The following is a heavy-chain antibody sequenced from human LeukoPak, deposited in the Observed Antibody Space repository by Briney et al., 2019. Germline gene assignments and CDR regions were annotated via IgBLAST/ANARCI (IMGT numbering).Heavy chain of an antibody. D-gene: IGHD2-15*01. CDR3: AREGYCSGGSCYGTFGY. Sequence: SVKVSCKASGGTFSSYAISWVRQAPGQGLEWMGGIIPIFGTANYAQKFQGRVTITADESTSTAYMELSSLRSEDTAVYYCAREGYCSGGSCYGTFGYWGQGTLVTVSS. CDR2: IIPIFGTA. CDR1: GGTFSSYA. J-gene: IGHJ4*02. V-gene: IGHV1-69*13.